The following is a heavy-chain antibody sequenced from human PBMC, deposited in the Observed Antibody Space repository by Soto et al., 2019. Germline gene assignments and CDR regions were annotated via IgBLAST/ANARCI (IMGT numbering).Heavy chain of an antibody. V-gene: IGHV5-51*01. J-gene: IGHJ6*03. Sequence: PGESLKISCKGSGYSFTSYWIGWVRQMPGKGLEWMGIIYPGDSDTRYSPSFQGQVTISADKSISTAYLQWSSLKASDTAMYYCARARIAAAGDYYYYMDVWGKGTTVTVSS. CDR1: GYSFTSYW. CDR3: ARARIAAAGDYYYYMDV. CDR2: IYPGDSDT. D-gene: IGHD6-13*01.